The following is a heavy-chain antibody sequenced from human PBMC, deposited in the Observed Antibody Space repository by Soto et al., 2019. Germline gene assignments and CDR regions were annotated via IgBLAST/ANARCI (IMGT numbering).Heavy chain of an antibody. V-gene: IGHV3-23*01. J-gene: IGHJ4*02. CDR2: ISGSGGTT. Sequence: EVQLLESGGGLVQPGRSLRLSCAASGFTFSSYAMSWVRQAPGKGLEWVSAISGSGGTTYYAASVKGRFTISRDKSKNTLFLQMNSLRAEDTAVHYCAKFFGETGGSSGWPWTFHYWGQGTVVTVSS. CDR3: AKFFGETGGSSGWPWTFHY. D-gene: IGHD6-25*01. CDR1: GFTFSSYA.